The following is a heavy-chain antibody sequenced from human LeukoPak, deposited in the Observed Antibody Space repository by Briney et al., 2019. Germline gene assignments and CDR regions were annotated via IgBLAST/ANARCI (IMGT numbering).Heavy chain of an antibody. CDR2: IVGDSSKT. CDR3: AKGGGEDFDH. V-gene: IGHV3-23*01. Sequence: GGSLRLSCAISGLTFHDYAMTWVRQAPGKGLEWVSTIVGDSSKTYYADSVKGRFTISRDNSKNTVFLQMSSLRAEDTALYYCAKGGGEDFDHWGQGALVTVSS. CDR1: GLTFHDYA. D-gene: IGHD3-10*01. J-gene: IGHJ4*02.